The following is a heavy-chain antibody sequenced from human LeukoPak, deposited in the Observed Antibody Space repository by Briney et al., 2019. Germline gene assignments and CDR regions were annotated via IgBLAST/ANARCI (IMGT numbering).Heavy chain of an antibody. V-gene: IGHV1-69*04. CDR1: GGTFSSYA. D-gene: IGHD3-3*01. CDR2: IIPIFGIA. Sequence: ASVKVSCKASGGTFSSYAISWVRQAPGQGLEWMGRIIPIFGIANYAQKFQGRVTITADKSTSTAYMELSSLRSEDTAVYYCARVGRGSKRGYDFWSSYPNWFDPWGQGTLVTVSS. CDR3: ARVGRGSKRGYDFWSSYPNWFDP. J-gene: IGHJ5*02.